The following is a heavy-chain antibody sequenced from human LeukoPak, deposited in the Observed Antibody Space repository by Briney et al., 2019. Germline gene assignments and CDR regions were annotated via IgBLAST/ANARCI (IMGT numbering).Heavy chain of an antibody. V-gene: IGHV4-59*01. J-gene: IGHJ5*02. CDR1: GCSISSYY. CDR2: IYYSGST. CDR3: ARELLATWEGSSWYSHWFDP. Sequence: KPSETLSLTCTVSGCSISSYYWSWIRQPPGKGLEWIGYIYYSGSTNYNPSLKSRVTISVDTSKKQFSLKLSSVTAADTAVYYCARELLATWEGSSWYSHWFDPWGQGTLVTVSS. D-gene: IGHD6-13*01.